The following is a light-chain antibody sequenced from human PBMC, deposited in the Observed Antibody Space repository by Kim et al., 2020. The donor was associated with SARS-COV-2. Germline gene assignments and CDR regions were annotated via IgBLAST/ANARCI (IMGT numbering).Light chain of an antibody. V-gene: IGLV3-19*01. J-gene: IGLJ2*01. CDR1: SLRSYY. CDR3: NSRDSRGNHWV. Sequence: SSELTQDPAVSVALGQTVRITCQGDSLRSYYASWYQQKPGQAPVLVIYGKNNRPSGIPDRFSGSSSGNTASLTITGTQAEDEADYYCNSRDSRGNHWVFGCVTQLTVL. CDR2: GKN.